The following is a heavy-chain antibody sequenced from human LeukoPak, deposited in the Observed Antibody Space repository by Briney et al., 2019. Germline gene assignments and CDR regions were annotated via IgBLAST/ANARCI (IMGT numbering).Heavy chain of an antibody. CDR3: ARGLRLGELSVPYYFDY. CDR2: TYYRSKWYN. V-gene: IGHV6-1*01. J-gene: IGHJ4*02. Sequence: SQTLSFTCAISGDSVSSNSAARNWIRQSPSRGLEWLGRTYYRSKWYNDYAVSVKSRITINPDTSKNQFSLQLNSVTPEDTAVYYCARGLRLGELSVPYYFDYWGQGTLVTVSS. CDR1: GDSVSSNSAA. D-gene: IGHD3-16*02.